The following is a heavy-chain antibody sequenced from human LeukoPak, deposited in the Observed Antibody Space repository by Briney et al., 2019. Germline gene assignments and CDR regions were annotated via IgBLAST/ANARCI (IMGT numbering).Heavy chain of an antibody. CDR2: IRGIGDGT. V-gene: IGHV3-23*01. J-gene: IGHJ4*02. CDR1: GFTFSTYA. D-gene: IGHD6-13*01. CDR3: AKRFRGSSGLYYFDY. Sequence: GALRLSCAVSGFTFSTYAMSWVRQAQGKGLEWVSAIRGIGDGTYYADSVKGRFTISRDNSKNTLYLQMNSLRAEDTAVYYCAKRFRGSSGLYYFDYWGQGTLVTVSS.